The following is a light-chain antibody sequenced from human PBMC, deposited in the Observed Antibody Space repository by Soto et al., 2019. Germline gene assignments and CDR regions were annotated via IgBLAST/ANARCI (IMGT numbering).Light chain of an antibody. J-gene: IGKJ2*01. V-gene: IGKV4-1*01. CDR3: QQYYSPPRYT. CDR2: WAS. Sequence: DIVMTQSPDSLAVSLGERATINCKSSQSVLYSSNNKNLIAWYQQKKGQPPRLLIYWASTRESGVPDRFSGSGSGKDFALTISSLQAEDVAVYYCQQYYSPPRYTFGQGTKLEI. CDR1: QSVLYSSNNKNL.